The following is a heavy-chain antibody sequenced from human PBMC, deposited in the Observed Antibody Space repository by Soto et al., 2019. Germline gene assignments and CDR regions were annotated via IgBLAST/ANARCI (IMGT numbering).Heavy chain of an antibody. CDR3: ARIGGLRGTIDY. Sequence: QLQLQESGPGLVKPSETLSLTCTVSGGSISSSSYYWGWIRQPPGKGLEWIGSIYYSGSTYYNPSLKSRVTISVDTSKNQFSLKLSSVTAADTAVYYCARIGGLRGTIDYWGQGTLVTVSS. CDR2: IYYSGST. D-gene: IGHD4-17*01. J-gene: IGHJ4*02. CDR1: GGSISSSSYY. V-gene: IGHV4-39*01.